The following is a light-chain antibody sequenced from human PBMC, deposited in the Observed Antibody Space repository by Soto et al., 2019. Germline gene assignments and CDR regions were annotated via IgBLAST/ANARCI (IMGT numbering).Light chain of an antibody. V-gene: IGLV2-14*03. CDR3: SSYTSTSTLVV. Sequence: QSALTQPASVSGSPGQSITISCTGTSSDVGGYNYVSWYQHHPGKAPKLMIYDVSNRPSGISKRVSGSKSGNTASLTISGLQAEDEADYYCSSYTSTSTLVVFGGGTKLTVL. J-gene: IGLJ2*01. CDR2: DVS. CDR1: SSDVGGYNY.